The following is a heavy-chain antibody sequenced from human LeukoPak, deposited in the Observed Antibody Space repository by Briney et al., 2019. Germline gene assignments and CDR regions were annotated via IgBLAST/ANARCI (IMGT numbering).Heavy chain of an antibody. J-gene: IGHJ5*02. V-gene: IGHV1-8*03. Sequence: GASVKVSCKASGYTFTSYDINWVRQATGQGLEWMGWMNPNSGSTGYAQKFQGRVTITRNTSISTAYMELSSLRSEDTAVYYCARGRQWPGFGFDPWGQGTLVTVSS. CDR1: GYTFTSYD. D-gene: IGHD6-19*01. CDR2: MNPNSGST. CDR3: ARGRQWPGFGFDP.